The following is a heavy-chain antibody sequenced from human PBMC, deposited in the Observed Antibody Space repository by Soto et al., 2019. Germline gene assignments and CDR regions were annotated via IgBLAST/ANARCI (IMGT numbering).Heavy chain of an antibody. V-gene: IGHV1-18*01. CDR3: ARDDGYLVDNFDP. CDR1: GYSFTNYG. Sequence: QARLVQSGGEVKKPGASVKVSCKASGYSFTNYGISWVRQAPGQGLEWVGWVSTFDGHTNYEEKFRDRVTMTTDTSTSTAYIELRSLTSDDTAVYYCARDDGYLVDNFDPWGQGTLVTVSS. CDR2: VSTFDGHT. D-gene: IGHD5-18*01. J-gene: IGHJ5*02.